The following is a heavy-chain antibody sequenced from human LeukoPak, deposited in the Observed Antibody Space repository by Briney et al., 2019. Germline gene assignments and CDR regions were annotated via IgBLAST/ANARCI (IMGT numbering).Heavy chain of an antibody. CDR3: ARAIQGDSSGYYYVYAFDI. V-gene: IGHV4-38-2*02. CDR2: IYHSGRT. CDR1: GYSISSGYY. Sequence: SETLSLTCTVSGYSISSGYYWGWIRQPPGKGLEWIGSIYHSGRTFYNPSLKSRVTISVDTSKNQFSLKLSSVTAADTAVYYCARAIQGDSSGYYYVYAFDIWGQGTMVTVSS. D-gene: IGHD3-22*01. J-gene: IGHJ3*02.